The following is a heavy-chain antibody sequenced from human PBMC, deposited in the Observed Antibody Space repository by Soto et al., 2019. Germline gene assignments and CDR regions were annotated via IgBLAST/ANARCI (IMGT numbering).Heavy chain of an antibody. D-gene: IGHD3-9*01. J-gene: IGHJ4*02. V-gene: IGHV3-66*01. CDR3: ARALRYFDWSKMVYFDY. CDR2: IYSGGST. CDR1: GFTVSSNY. Sequence: PGGSLRLSCAASGFTVSSNYMSWVRQAPGKGLEWVSVIYSGGSTYYADSVKGRFTISRDNSKNTLYLQMNSLRAEDTAVYYCARALRYFDWSKMVYFDYWGQGTLVTVSS.